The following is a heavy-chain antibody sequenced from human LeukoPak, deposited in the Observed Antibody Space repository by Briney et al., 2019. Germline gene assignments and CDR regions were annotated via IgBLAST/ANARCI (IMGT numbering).Heavy chain of an antibody. CDR2: IRYDGSNK. V-gene: IGHV3-30*02. Sequence: GGSLRLSCAASGFTFSSYWMSWVRQAPGKGLEWVAFIRYDGSNKYYADSVKGRFTISRDNSKNTLYLQMNSLRAEDTAVYYCARVKTMIVVVTLFAYWGQGTLVTVSS. D-gene: IGHD3-22*01. CDR1: GFTFSSYW. CDR3: ARVKTMIVVVTLFAY. J-gene: IGHJ4*02.